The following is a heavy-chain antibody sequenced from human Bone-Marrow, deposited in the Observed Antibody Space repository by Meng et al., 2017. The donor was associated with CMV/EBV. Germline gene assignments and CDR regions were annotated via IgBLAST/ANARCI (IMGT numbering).Heavy chain of an antibody. V-gene: IGHV3-30*02. D-gene: IGHD2-2*01. CDR2: IRYDGSNK. CDR3: AKDMHCSSTSCYGMDV. J-gene: IGHJ6*02. Sequence: GGSLRLSCAASGLTFSSYGMHWVRQAPGKGLEWVAFIRYDGSNKYYADSVKGRFTISRDNSKNTLYLQMNSLRAEDTAVYYCAKDMHCSSTSCYGMDVWGQGTTVTVSS. CDR1: GLTFSSYG.